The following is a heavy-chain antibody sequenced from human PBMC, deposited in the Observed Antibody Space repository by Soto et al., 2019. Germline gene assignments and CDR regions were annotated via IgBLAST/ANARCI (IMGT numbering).Heavy chain of an antibody. CDR1: GGSISGSSYY. V-gene: IGHV4-39*01. D-gene: IGHD6-19*01. Sequence: PSETLSLTCTVSGGSISGSSYYWGWIRQPPGKGLEWIGSIYYSGSTYYNPSLKSRVTISVDTSKNQFSLKLSSVTAADTAVYYCARPRLARYYFDYWGQGTLVTVAS. CDR2: IYYSGST. J-gene: IGHJ4*02. CDR3: ARPRLARYYFDY.